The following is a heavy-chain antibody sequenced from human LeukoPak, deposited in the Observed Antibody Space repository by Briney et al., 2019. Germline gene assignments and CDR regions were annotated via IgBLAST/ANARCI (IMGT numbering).Heavy chain of an antibody. CDR1: GFTFSSYG. CDR2: IRYDGSNK. V-gene: IGHV3-30*02. J-gene: IGHJ4*02. CDR3: AKDVVYTPYYGGNEDY. D-gene: IGHD4-23*01. Sequence: GGSLRLSCAASGFTFSSYGMHWVRQAPGKGLEWAAFIRYDGSNKYYADSVKGRFTISRDNSKNTLYLQMNSLRAEDTAVYYCAKDVVYTPYYGGNEDYWGQGTLVTVSS.